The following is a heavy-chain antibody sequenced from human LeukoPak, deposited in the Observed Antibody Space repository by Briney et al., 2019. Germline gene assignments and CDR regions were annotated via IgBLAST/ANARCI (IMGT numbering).Heavy chain of an antibody. CDR1: GFTFSSYG. CDR3: ARAYYDSSGYCTGY. V-gene: IGHV3-21*01. D-gene: IGHD3-22*01. CDR2: ISSSSSYI. J-gene: IGHJ4*02. Sequence: PGGSLRLSCAASGFTFSSYGMNWVRQAPGKGLEWVSSISSSSSYIYYADSVKGRFTISRDNAKNSLYLQMNSLRAEDTAAYYCARAYYDSSGYCTGYWGQGTLVTVSS.